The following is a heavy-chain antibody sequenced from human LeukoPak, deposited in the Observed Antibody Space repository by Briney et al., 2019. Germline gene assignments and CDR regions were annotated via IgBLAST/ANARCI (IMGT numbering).Heavy chain of an antibody. J-gene: IGHJ5*02. V-gene: IGHV4-59*08. Sequence: PSKTLSLTCTVSAGSIISYYCTSIRQPPGKGLDCIGYIYYTGSTNYTPSLKSPVTISVDTSKNQFSLKLSSVTAADTAVYYCARHAYYYDSSGYYYQDGPTWFDPWGQGTLVTVSS. CDR2: IYYTGST. CDR1: AGSIISYY. D-gene: IGHD3-22*01. CDR3: ARHAYYYDSSGYYYQDGPTWFDP.